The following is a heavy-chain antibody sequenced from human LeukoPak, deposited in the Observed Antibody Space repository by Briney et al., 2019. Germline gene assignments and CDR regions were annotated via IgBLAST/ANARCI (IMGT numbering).Heavy chain of an antibody. J-gene: IGHJ6*03. Sequence: PSETLSLTCAVYGGSFSGYYWSWIRQPPGKGLEWMGEINHSGSTNYNPSLKSRVTISVDTSKNQFSLKLSSVTAADTAVYYCARGKVGYYYYYYMDVWGKGTTVTVSS. CDR1: GGSFSGYY. CDR2: INHSGST. CDR3: ARGKVGYYYYYYMDV. V-gene: IGHV4-34*01. D-gene: IGHD1-26*01.